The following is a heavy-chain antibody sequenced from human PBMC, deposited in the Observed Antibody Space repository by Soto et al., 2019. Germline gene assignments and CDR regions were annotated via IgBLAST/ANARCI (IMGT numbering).Heavy chain of an antibody. V-gene: IGHV1-18*04. CDR3: ARDVYYGMDV. Sequence: AAVKVPCKASGYTLTSYGISWVRQAPGQGLEWMGWISAYNGNTNYAQKLQGRVTMTTDTSTSTAYMELRSLRSDDTDVYYCARDVYYGMDVWGQGPTVTVYS. J-gene: IGHJ6*02. CDR2: ISAYNGNT. CDR1: GYTLTSYG.